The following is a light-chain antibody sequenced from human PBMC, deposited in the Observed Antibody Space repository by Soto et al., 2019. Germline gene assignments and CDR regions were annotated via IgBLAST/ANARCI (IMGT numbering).Light chain of an antibody. Sequence: TQLTHSPSSLSALAVGTVTITCRASQSISSWLAWYQQKPEKDTKSLIYAASSLQSGVKSRFNGSGSGTDFTLTISNMQPEDFATYYCQKYDKFPITGGKGTRREIK. CDR2: AAS. V-gene: IGKV1D-16*01. CDR3: QKYDKFPIT. J-gene: IGKJ5*01. CDR1: QSISSW.